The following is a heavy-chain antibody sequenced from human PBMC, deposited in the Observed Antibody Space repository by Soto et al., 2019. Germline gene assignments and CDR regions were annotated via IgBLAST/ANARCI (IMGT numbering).Heavy chain of an antibody. CDR3: AKHRGYSGYQHFDY. D-gene: IGHD5-12*01. CDR1: GFTFSSYA. V-gene: IGHV3-23*01. CDR2: ISGSGGST. Sequence: PVGSLRLSCAASGFTFSSYAMSWVRQAPGKGLEWVSAISGSGGSTYYADSVKGRFTISRDNSKNTLYLQMSSLRAEDTAVYYCAKHRGYSGYQHFDYWGQGTLVTVSS. J-gene: IGHJ4*02.